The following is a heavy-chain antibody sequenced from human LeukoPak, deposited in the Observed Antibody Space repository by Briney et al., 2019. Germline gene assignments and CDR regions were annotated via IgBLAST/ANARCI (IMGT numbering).Heavy chain of an antibody. Sequence: GGSLRLSCAASGFTVSSNYMSWVRQAPGKGLEWVSVIYSGGSTYYADSVKGRFTISRDNSKNTLYLQMNSLRAENTAVYYCARDSDYGDYSDYWRQGPLVTVSS. J-gene: IGHJ4*02. CDR2: IYSGGST. V-gene: IGHV3-66*01. CDR3: ARDSDYGDYSDY. D-gene: IGHD4-17*01. CDR1: GFTVSSNY.